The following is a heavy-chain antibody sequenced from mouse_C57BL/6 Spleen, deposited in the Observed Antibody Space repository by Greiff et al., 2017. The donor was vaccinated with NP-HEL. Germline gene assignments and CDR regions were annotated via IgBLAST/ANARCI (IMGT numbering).Heavy chain of an antibody. Sequence: EVKLVESVAELVRPGASVKLSCTASGFNIKNTYMHWVKQRPEQGLEWIGRIDPANGNTKYAPKFQGKATITADTSSNTAYLQLSSLTSEDTAIYYCAYLYYDYALLAMDYWGQGTSVTVSS. D-gene: IGHD2-4*01. V-gene: IGHV14-3*01. CDR1: GFNIKNTY. CDR2: IDPANGNT. CDR3: AYLYYDYALLAMDY. J-gene: IGHJ4*01.